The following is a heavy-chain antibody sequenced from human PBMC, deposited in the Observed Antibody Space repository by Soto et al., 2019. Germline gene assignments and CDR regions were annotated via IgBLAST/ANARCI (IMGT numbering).Heavy chain of an antibody. CDR3: ARDGSTSWYSYDYHGMDV. V-gene: IGHV3-7*05. D-gene: IGHD5-18*01. CDR1: GFTFRTYW. J-gene: IGHJ6*02. Sequence: EVQLVESGGGLVQPGGSLRLSCGASGFTFRTYWLSWVRQVPGKGLEWVANINQDGSEKNYVDSVQGRFTISRDNAKNSLHIQMSSLRAEDTALYYCARDGSTSWYSYDYHGMDVWGQGTTVTVSS. CDR2: INQDGSEK.